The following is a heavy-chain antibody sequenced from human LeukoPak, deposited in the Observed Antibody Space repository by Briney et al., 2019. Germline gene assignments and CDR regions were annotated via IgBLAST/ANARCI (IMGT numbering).Heavy chain of an antibody. CDR1: GGSVSSSSYY. D-gene: IGHD1-26*01. CDR3: ARGGGSSYYYYYMDV. CDR2: IYYSGST. Sequence: PSETLSLTCTVSGGSVSSSSYYWGWIRQPSGEGLEWIGSIYYSGSTYYNPSLKSRVTISVDTSKNQFSLKLSSVTAADTAVYYCARGGGSSYYYYYMDVWGKGTTVTVSS. V-gene: IGHV4-39*07. J-gene: IGHJ6*03.